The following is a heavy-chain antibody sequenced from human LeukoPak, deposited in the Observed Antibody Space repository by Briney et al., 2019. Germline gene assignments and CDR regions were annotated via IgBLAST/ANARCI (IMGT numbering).Heavy chain of an antibody. Sequence: SETLSLTCSVSDDSITMYYWTWIRQPAGKGLEWIGRISSSGSTNYNPSLKSRVTISVDTSKNQFSLKLSSVTAADTAVYYCARVRGDYGEDSYYYYMDVWGKGTTVTISS. CDR1: DDSITMYY. CDR2: ISSSGST. J-gene: IGHJ6*03. V-gene: IGHV4-4*07. CDR3: ARVRGDYGEDSYYYYMDV. D-gene: IGHD4-17*01.